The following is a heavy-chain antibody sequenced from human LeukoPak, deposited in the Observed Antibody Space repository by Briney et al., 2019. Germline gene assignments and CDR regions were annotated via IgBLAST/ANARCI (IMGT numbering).Heavy chain of an antibody. V-gene: IGHV4-34*01. Sequence: SETLSLTCTVSGGSISSYYWSWIRQPPGKGLEWIGEINHSGSTNYNPSLKSRVTISVDTSKNQFSLKLSSVTAADTAVYYCALALGGGYCSGGSCYDGDYYYYYMDVWGKGTTVTVSS. D-gene: IGHD2-15*01. CDR2: INHSGST. J-gene: IGHJ6*03. CDR1: GGSISSYY. CDR3: ALALGGGYCSGGSCYDGDYYYYYMDV.